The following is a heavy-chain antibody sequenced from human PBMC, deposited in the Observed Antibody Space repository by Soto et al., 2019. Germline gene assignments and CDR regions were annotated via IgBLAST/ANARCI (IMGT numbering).Heavy chain of an antibody. J-gene: IGHJ6*03. CDR2: IKSKTDGGTT. CDR3: TTDIYYYYMDV. Sequence: EVQLVESGGGLVKPGGSLRLSCAASGFTFSNAWMSWVRQAPGKGLEWVGRIKSKTDGGTTDYAAPVKGRFTISRDDSKDTLYLQMNSLKTEDTAVYYCTTDIYYYYMDVWGKGTTVTVSS. CDR1: GFTFSNAW. V-gene: IGHV3-15*01.